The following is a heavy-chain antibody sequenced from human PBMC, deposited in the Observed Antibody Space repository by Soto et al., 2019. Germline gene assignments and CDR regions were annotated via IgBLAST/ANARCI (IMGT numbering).Heavy chain of an antibody. V-gene: IGHV1-18*01. J-gene: IGHJ4*02. Sequence: ASVKVSCKASGYTFTSYGISWVREAPGQGLEWMGWISAYNGNTNYAQKLQGRVTMTTDTSTSTAYMELRSLRSDDTAVYYCASSRITMVRGAMPSDYWGQGTLVTVSS. CDR1: GYTFTSYG. D-gene: IGHD3-10*01. CDR2: ISAYNGNT. CDR3: ASSRITMVRGAMPSDY.